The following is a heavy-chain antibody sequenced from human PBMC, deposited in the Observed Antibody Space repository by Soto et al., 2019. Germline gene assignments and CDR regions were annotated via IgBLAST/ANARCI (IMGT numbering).Heavy chain of an antibody. J-gene: IGHJ4*02. Sequence: QVQLVQSGAEVKKPGSSVKVSCKASGGTFSSYAISWVRQAPGQGLEWMGGIIPIFGTANYAQKFQGRVTITADESTSTDYMELSSLRSEDTAVYYCARSRPTSHRWDFDYWGQVPLVTVSS. CDR1: GGTFSSYA. V-gene: IGHV1-69*01. D-gene: IGHD1-26*01. CDR2: IIPIFGTA. CDR3: ARSRPTSHRWDFDY.